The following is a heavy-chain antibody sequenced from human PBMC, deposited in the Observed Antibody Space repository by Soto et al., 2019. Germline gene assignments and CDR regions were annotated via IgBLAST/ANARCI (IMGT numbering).Heavy chain of an antibody. CDR3: AKDLGVPNRVVAATHWFDP. CDR2: ISYDGSNK. D-gene: IGHD2-15*01. J-gene: IGHJ5*02. CDR1: GFTFSSYG. Sequence: GGSLRLSCAASGFTFSSYGMHRVRQAPGKGLEWVAVISYDGSNKYYADSVKGRFTISRDNSKNTLYLQMNSLRAEDTAVYYCAKDLGVPNRVVAATHWFDPWGQGTLVTVSS. V-gene: IGHV3-30*18.